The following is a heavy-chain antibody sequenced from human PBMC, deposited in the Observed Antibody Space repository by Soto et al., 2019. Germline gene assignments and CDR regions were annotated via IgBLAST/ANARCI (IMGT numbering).Heavy chain of an antibody. V-gene: IGHV3-74*03. J-gene: IGHJ1*01. CDR1: GFTLSSYW. Sequence: EVQLVESGGGLVQPGGSLRLSCVASGFTLSSYWMYWVRQVPGKGLLWVSRISTNGSKTEYADSVKGRFTISRDNAKSAMYLQMDSLRVEDMGVYYCARGPGHGGSYFEHWGQGTLVTVSS. CDR3: ARGPGHGGSYFEH. CDR2: ISTNGSKT. D-gene: IGHD5-12*01.